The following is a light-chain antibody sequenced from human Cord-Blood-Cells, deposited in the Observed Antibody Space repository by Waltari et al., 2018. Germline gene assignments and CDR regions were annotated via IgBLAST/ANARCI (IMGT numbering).Light chain of an antibody. Sequence: SALTPPASVSGSPGPSITISCTGTSSDVGGYNYVSWYQQHPGKAPKLMIYDVSKRPSGVSNRFSGSKSGNTASLTISGLQAEDEADYYCSSYTSSSTWVFGGGTKLTVL. CDR1: SSDVGGYNY. CDR2: DVS. CDR3: SSYTSSSTWV. V-gene: IGLV2-14*01. J-gene: IGLJ3*02.